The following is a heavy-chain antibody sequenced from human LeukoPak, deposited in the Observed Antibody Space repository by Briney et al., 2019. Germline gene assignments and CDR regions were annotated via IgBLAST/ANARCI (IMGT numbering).Heavy chain of an antibody. CDR3: TTHSGNDLRS. CDR2: IKSKSVGETT. J-gene: IGHJ5*02. Sequence: AGGSLRLSCATSGLTFTSAWLTWVRQAPGKGLEWVGRIKSKSVGETTDYAAPVKGRFTISRDDSENTLYLQMNSLKTEDTAVYYCTTHSGNDLRSWGQGTLVTVFS. CDR1: GLTFTSAW. D-gene: IGHD5-12*01. V-gene: IGHV3-15*01.